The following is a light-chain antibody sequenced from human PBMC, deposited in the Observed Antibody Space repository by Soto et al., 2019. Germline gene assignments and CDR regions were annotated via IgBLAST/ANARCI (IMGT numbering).Light chain of an antibody. CDR2: GAS. J-gene: IGKJ5*01. CDR1: QSVSSY. V-gene: IGKV3-15*01. Sequence: IVLTQYPATLSLSPGERSTRSGRASQSVSSYLAWYQQKPGQSPSLLIYGASTRATGIPGRFSGSGSGTEYTLTISSLQSEDFAVYYCQQYSSSPPFGQGTRLDIK. CDR3: QQYSSSPP.